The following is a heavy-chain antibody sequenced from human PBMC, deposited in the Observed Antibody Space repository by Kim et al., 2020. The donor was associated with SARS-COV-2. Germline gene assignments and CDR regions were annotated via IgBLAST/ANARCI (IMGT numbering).Heavy chain of an antibody. CDR3: VKDKGSGSYYSFGDNWFDP. Sequence: GGSLRLSCSASGFTFSSYAMHWVRQAPGKGLEYVSAISSNGGSTYYADSVKGRFTISRDNSKNTLYLQMSSLRAEDTAVYYCVKDKGSGSYYSFGDNWFDPWGQGTLVTVSS. D-gene: IGHD3-10*01. J-gene: IGHJ5*02. CDR2: ISSNGGST. CDR1: GFTFSSYA. V-gene: IGHV3-64D*06.